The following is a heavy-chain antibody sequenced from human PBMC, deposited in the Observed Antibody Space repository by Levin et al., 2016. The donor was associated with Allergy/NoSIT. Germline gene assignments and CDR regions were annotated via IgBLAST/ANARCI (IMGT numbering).Heavy chain of an antibody. CDR2: ISGSGGST. Sequence: WIRQPPGKGLEWVSAISGSGGSTYYADSVKGRFTISRDNSRNTLYLQMNSLRAEDTAVYYCAKTLGSYHAFDIWGQGTMVTVSS. V-gene: IGHV3-23*01. D-gene: IGHD1-26*01. J-gene: IGHJ3*02. CDR3: AKTLGSYHAFDI.